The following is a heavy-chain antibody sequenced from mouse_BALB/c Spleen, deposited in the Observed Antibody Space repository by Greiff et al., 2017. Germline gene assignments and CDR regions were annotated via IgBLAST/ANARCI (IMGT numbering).Heavy chain of an antibody. CDR1: GYSFTGYY. CDR2: ISCYNGAT. V-gene: IGHV1S34*01. J-gene: IGHJ1*01. CDR3: ARARSSIWYFDV. D-gene: IGHD1-1*01. Sequence: LVKTGASVKISCKASGYSFTGYYMHWVKQSHGKSLEWIGYISCYNGATSYNQKFKGKATFTVDTSSSTAYMQFSSLTSEDSAVYYCARARSSIWYFDVWGAGTTVTVSS.